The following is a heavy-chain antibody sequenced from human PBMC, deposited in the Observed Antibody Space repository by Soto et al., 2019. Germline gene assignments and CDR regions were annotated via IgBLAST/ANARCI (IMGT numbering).Heavy chain of an antibody. V-gene: IGHV1-2*04. CDR2: INPNTGGT. CDR3: ARETTVTKNGMDV. Sequence: QVQLVQSGAEVKKPGASVKVSCKASVYTFTGYYMHWVRQAPGQGLEWMGWINPNTGGTNYAQKFQGWVTMTRDTSISRAYMELSRLRSDDTAVYYCARETTVTKNGMDVWGQGTTVTVSS. CDR1: VYTFTGYY. D-gene: IGHD4-17*01. J-gene: IGHJ6*02.